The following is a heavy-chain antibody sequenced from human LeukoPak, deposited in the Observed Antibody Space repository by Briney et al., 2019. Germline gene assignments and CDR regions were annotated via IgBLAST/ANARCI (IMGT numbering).Heavy chain of an antibody. J-gene: IGHJ4*02. Sequence: SETLSLTCTVSGFSISSGHYWGWVRQPPGAGLEGIGSVYQSGTTYYNPSLKSRVTTSVDISKNQFSLRLRPVTAADTAVYYCARIFIRNGYSSYFDCWGQGTLVTVSS. V-gene: IGHV4-38-2*02. CDR1: GFSISSGHY. CDR3: ARIFIRNGYSSYFDC. D-gene: IGHD5-18*01. CDR2: VYQSGTT.